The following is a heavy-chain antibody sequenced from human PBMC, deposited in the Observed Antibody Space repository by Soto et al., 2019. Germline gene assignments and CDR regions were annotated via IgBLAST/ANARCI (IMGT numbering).Heavy chain of an antibody. J-gene: IGHJ4*02. D-gene: IGHD1-20*01. V-gene: IGHV5-10-1*01. CDR1: GYSFTSYW. Sequence: GESLKISCKGAGYSFTSYWISWVRQMPGKGLEWMGRIDPSDSYTNYSPSFQGHVTISADKSISTAYLQWSSLKASDTAMYYCARAPGNWNDYYLDYWGQGTLVTVSS. CDR3: ARAPGNWNDYYLDY. CDR2: IDPSDSYT.